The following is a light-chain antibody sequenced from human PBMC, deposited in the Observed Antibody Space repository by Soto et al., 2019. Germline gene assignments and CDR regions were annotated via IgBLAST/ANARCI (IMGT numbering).Light chain of an antibody. CDR3: PHYDSSPYT. J-gene: IGKJ2*01. CDR1: QSVSNKY. Sequence: DIVLTQSPGTLSLSQGERATLSCRASQSVSNKYLAWYQQKPGQVPRLLVSGASSSATGIPDRFSGSGSGTYFTLNISRLESEDFAGCFCPHYDSSPYTFGQRTKLEIK. V-gene: IGKV3-20*01. CDR2: GAS.